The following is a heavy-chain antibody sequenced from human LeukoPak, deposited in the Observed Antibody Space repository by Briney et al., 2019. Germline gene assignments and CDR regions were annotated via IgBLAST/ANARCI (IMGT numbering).Heavy chain of an antibody. D-gene: IGHD2-2*01. J-gene: IGHJ3*02. CDR2: ISSSSSYI. Sequence: PGGSLRLSCAASGFTFSSYSMNWVRQAPGKGLEWVSSISSSSSYIYYADSVKGRFTISRDNAKNSLYLQMNSLRDEDTAVYYCARDSGSIVVVPAALRAFDIWGQGTMVTVSS. CDR3: ARDSGSIVVVPAALRAFDI. CDR1: GFTFSSYS. V-gene: IGHV3-21*01.